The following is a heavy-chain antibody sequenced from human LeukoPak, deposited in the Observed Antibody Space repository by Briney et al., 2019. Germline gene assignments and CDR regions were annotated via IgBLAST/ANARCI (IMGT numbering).Heavy chain of an antibody. J-gene: IGHJ6*02. D-gene: IGHD6-19*01. CDR2: IWYDGSNK. CDR3: ARDRPVAGSYYYYGMDV. CDR1: GFTFSSYG. V-gene: IGHV3-33*01. Sequence: GGSLRLSCAASGFTFSSYGMHWVRQAPGKGLEWVAVIWYDGSNKNYADSVKGRFTISRDNSKNTLYLQMNSLRAEDTAVYYCARDRPVAGSYYYYGMDVWGQGTTVTVSS.